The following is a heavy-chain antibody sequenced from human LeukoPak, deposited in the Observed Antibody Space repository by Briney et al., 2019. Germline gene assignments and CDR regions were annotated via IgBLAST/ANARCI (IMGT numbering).Heavy chain of an antibody. CDR2: IYTSGST. D-gene: IGHD3-22*01. Sequence: PSETLSLTCTVSGGSSNNYYWSWIRQSAAKGLEWIGRIYTSGSTNYNPSLKSRVSMSVDTSKNQFSLRLRSVTAADTAVYYCARESGYYYDTSGYTFDYWGQGILVTVSS. V-gene: IGHV4-4*07. CDR3: ARESGYYYDTSGYTFDY. J-gene: IGHJ4*02. CDR1: GGSSNNYY.